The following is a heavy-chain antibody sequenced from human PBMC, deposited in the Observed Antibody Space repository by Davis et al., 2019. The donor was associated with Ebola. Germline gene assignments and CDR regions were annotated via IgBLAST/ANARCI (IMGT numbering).Heavy chain of an antibody. D-gene: IGHD3-10*01. CDR1: GYSFTSYW. CDR2: VYPGDSDT. J-gene: IGHJ6*01. CDR3: VRFGSLYTSDDSRGGVNGMDV. Sequence: ESLKISCKGSGYSFTSYWINWVRQMPGRGLEWMGIVYPGDSDTRYSPSFQGQFTISADKSISTAYLQWSSLKASDTAMYYCVRFGSLYTSDDSRGGVNGMDVWGQGTTVTVSP. V-gene: IGHV5-51*01.